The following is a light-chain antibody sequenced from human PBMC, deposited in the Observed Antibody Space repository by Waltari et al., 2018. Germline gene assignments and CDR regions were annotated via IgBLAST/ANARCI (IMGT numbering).Light chain of an antibody. J-gene: IGLJ1*01. CDR1: RNDVGSYIY. V-gene: IGLV2-14*01. Sequence: QSAPTQPASVSASPGQSLTIPCTGTRNDVGSYIYVSWYRQYPGKAPELLIYEVTHRPSGVSDRFSGSRAGSTASLTISGLQTEDEANYFCCSYTTTTTLVFGTGTKVIVL. CDR2: EVT. CDR3: CSYTTTTTLV.